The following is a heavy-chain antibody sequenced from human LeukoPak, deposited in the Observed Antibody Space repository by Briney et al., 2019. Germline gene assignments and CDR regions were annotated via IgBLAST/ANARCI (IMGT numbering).Heavy chain of an antibody. D-gene: IGHD3-10*01. J-gene: IGHJ4*02. Sequence: GGSLRLSCAASGFTFSSYWMHWVRQAPGKGLVWVSRINSDGSSTSYADSVKGRFTISRDNSKNTLYLQMNSLGAEDTAVYYCAKDRGVWFGELHFDYWGQGTLVTVSS. CDR1: GFTFSSYW. CDR3: AKDRGVWFGELHFDY. V-gene: IGHV3-74*01. CDR2: INSDGSST.